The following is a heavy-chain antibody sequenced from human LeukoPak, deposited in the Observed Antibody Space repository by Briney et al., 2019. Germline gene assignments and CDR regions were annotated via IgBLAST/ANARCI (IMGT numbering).Heavy chain of an antibody. CDR1: GFIFSSYS. CDR3: ARALYGGNSLGY. CDR2: ISSSSSSI. D-gene: IGHD4-23*01. V-gene: IGHV3-21*01. J-gene: IGHJ4*02. Sequence: PGGSLRLSCAASGFIFSSYSMNWVRQAPGKGLEWVSSISSSSSSIYYADSVKGRFTVSRDDAKNSLYLQMNSLRAEDTAVYYCARALYGGNSLGYWGQGTLVTVSS.